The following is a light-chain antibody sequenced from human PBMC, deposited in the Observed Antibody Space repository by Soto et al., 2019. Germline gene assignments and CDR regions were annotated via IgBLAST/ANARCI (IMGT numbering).Light chain of an antibody. V-gene: IGKV3-20*01. CDR3: QQYGSSPFT. J-gene: IGKJ3*01. CDR1: QRVSSSY. Sequence: EIVVTHVPATLSLSPGDCATLSCRASQRVSSSYLSWYLQKPGQTPRLLVYGASTRATGIPDRFSGSGSGTDFALTISSLEPEDFAVYYCQQYGSSPFTFGPGTRGDIK. CDR2: GAS.